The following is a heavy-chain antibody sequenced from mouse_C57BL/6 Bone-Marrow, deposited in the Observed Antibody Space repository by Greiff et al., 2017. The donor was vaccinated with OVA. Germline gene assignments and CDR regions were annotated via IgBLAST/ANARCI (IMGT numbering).Heavy chain of an antibody. J-gene: IGHJ4*01. V-gene: IGHV1-42*01. D-gene: IGHD3-2*02. Sequence: EVQLQQSGPELVKPGASVKISCKASGYSFTGYYMNWVKQSPEKSLEWIGEINPSTGGTTYNQKFKAKATLTVDKSSSTAYMQLKSLTSEDSAVYYCARRTAQAAYYAMDYRGQGTSVTVSS. CDR1: GYSFTGYY. CDR2: INPSTGGT. CDR3: ARRTAQAAYYAMDY.